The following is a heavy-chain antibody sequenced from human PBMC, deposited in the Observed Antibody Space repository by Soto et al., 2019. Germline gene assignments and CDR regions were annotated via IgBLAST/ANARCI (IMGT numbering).Heavy chain of an antibody. CDR3: ARARYSNWTGAFDV. V-gene: IGHV5-51*01. CDR1: GYRFSIYW. Sequence: GESLTISCKGSGYRFSIYWIGWVRQMPGKGLEWVGNIYPGDSRSTYSPSYQGQVIISADKSIDTAYLQWSSLKASDTAIYYCARARYSNWTGAFDVWGQGTLVTVSS. CDR2: IYPGDSRS. J-gene: IGHJ3*01. D-gene: IGHD1-20*01.